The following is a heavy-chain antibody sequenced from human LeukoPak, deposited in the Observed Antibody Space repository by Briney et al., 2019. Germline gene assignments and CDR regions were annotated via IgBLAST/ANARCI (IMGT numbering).Heavy chain of an antibody. CDR2: ISSSGDTI. J-gene: IGHJ4*02. CDR1: GFTLSHYY. D-gene: IGHD6-25*01. CDR3: ARQRSDIDY. V-gene: IGHV3-11*01. Sequence: PGGSLRLSCAASGFTLSHYYMTWIRQAPGKGLEWLSCISSSGDTIYYADSVKGRFTVSRDNAENSLYLQMNSLRAEDTAMYYCARQRSDIDYWGQGTLVTVSS.